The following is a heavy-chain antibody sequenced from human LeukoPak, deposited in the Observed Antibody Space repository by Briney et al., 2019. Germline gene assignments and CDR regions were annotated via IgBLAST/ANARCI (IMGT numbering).Heavy chain of an antibody. CDR1: GFTVSSNY. J-gene: IGHJ6*03. V-gene: IGHV3-53*01. Sequence: SGGSLTLSCAASGFTVSSNYMSWLRQATGKGLEWVSDIYRGGSTYYAYSVKGRFTISRDNSKNTLYLQMNSLRAEDTAVYYCARDFNYGSGSNYYYYMDVWGKGTTVTVSS. CDR3: ARDFNYGSGSNYYYYMDV. D-gene: IGHD3-10*01. CDR2: IYRGGST.